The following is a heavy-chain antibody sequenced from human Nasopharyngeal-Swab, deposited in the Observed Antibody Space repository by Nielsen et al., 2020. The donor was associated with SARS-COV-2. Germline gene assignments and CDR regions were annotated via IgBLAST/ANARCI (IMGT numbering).Heavy chain of an antibody. V-gene: IGHV7-4-1*02. CDR1: GYTFTSYT. J-gene: IGHJ4*02. CDR2: INTNTGNP. CDR3: AATPPYDFWSAYYYWDY. D-gene: IGHD3-3*01. Sequence: ASVKVSCKASGYTFTSYTMNWVRQAPGQGLEWMGWINTNTGNPTYAQGFTGRFVFSLDTSVSTAYRQISSLKAEDTAVYYCAATPPYDFWSAYYYWDYWGQGTLVTVSS.